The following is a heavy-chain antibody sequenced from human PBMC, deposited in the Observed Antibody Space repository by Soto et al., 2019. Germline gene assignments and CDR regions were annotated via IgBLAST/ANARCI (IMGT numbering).Heavy chain of an antibody. D-gene: IGHD1-1*01. CDR3: GRGEATGTPFIDH. J-gene: IGHJ4*02. Sequence: EVQLVESGGGLVKPGGSLRLSCAASGFTFSTYTMNWVRQAPGKGLEWVSSISSSSSYIFYTDSVKGRFTISRDNAKKSLYLQINLLRVEDTAVDYCGRGEATGTPFIDHLGQGTLVTVSS. V-gene: IGHV3-21*01. CDR2: ISSSSSYI. CDR1: GFTFSTYT.